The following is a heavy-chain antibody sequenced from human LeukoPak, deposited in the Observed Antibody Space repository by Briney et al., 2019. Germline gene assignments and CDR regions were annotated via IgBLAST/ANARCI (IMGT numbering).Heavy chain of an antibody. CDR1: GVSISSSNSY. D-gene: IGHD4-11*01. CDR3: ARGHSIEPYYYYYYMDV. CDR2: IYYSGNT. J-gene: IGHJ6*03. Sequence: SETLSLTCTVSGVSISSSNSYWGWIRQPPGKGLEWIGSIYYSGNTYYNASLKSQVSISIDTSKNRFSLKLTSVTAADTAVYYCARGHSIEPYYYYYYMDVWGKGTTVTVSS. V-gene: IGHV4-39*01.